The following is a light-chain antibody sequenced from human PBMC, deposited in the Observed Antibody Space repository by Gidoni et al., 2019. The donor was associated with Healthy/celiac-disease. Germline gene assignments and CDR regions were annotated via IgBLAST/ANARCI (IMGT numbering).Light chain of an antibody. J-gene: IGKJ4*01. CDR3: MQALQTPPT. CDR1: QSLLNSNVYNY. V-gene: IGKV2-28*01. CDR2: LGS. Sequence: DIVMTQSPLSLPVTPGEPASISCRSSQSLLNSNVYNYLDWYLQKPGQSPQLLIYLGSNRASGVPDRFSGSGSGTDFTLKISRVEAEDVGVYYCMQALQTPPTFGGGTKVEIK.